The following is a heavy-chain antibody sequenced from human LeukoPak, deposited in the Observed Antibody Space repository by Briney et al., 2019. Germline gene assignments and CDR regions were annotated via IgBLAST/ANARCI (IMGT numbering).Heavy chain of an antibody. Sequence: SQTLSLTCAISGDIVSSNSAAWNWIRQSPSRGLEWLERTYYRSKLYYDYAVSAKSRITINPDTSKNQFSLQLNSVTPEDTAVYYCARFYYDTSGHGAFDIWGQGTMVTVSS. J-gene: IGHJ3*02. V-gene: IGHV6-1*01. CDR3: ARFYYDTSGHGAFDI. D-gene: IGHD3-22*01. CDR1: GDIVSSNSAA. CDR2: TYYRSKLYY.